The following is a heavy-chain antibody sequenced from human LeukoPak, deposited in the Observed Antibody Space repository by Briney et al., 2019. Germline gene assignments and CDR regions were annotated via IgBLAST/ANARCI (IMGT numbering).Heavy chain of an antibody. J-gene: IGHJ4*02. CDR3: ARDLGGGRGYSYGPLDY. D-gene: IGHD5-18*01. CDR2: INWNGGST. V-gene: IGHV3-20*04. Sequence: GGSLRLSCAASGFTFDDYGMSWVCQAPGKGLEWVSGINWNGGSTGYADSVKGRFTISRDNAKNSLYLQMNSLRAEDTALYYCARDLGGGRGYSYGPLDYWGQGTLVTVSS. CDR1: GFTFDDYG.